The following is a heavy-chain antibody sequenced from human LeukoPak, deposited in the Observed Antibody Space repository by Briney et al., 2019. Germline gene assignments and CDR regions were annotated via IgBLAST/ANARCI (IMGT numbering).Heavy chain of an antibody. V-gene: IGHV4-34*01. CDR1: GGSFSGYY. CDR2: INHSGST. CDR3: ARESPGYSSGWYVFSDY. D-gene: IGHD6-19*01. J-gene: IGHJ4*02. Sequence: PETLSLTCAVYGGSFSGYYWSWIRQPPGKGLEWIGEINHSGSTNYNPSLKSRVTISVDTSKNQFSLKLSSVTAADTAVYYCARESPGYSSGWYVFSDYWGQGTLVTVSS.